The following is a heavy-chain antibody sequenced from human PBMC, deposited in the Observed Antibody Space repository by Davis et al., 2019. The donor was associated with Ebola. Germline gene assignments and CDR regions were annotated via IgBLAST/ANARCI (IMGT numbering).Heavy chain of an antibody. CDR2: INHSGST. CDR3: ARGFFTYYYGSGRSLSYFDY. CDR1: GGSFSGYY. Sequence: MLSETLSLTCAVYGGSFSGYYWSWIRQPPGKGLEWIGEINHSGSTNYNPSLKSRVTISVDTSKNQFSLKLSSVTAADTAVYYCARGFFTYYYGSGRSLSYFDYWGQGTLVTVSS. V-gene: IGHV4-34*01. J-gene: IGHJ4*02. D-gene: IGHD3-10*01.